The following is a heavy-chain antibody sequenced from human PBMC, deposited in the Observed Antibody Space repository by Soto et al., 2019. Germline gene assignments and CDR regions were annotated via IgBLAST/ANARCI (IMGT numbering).Heavy chain of an antibody. CDR1: GYTFTSYG. D-gene: IGHD2-21*02. Sequence: QVQLVQSGAEVKKPGASVKVSCKASGYTFTSYGISWVRQAPGQGLEWMGWISAYKGNTNDAQKLQGRVTVTTETSTSTANMKLRSLRSDVTAVYYCARDQVRRAYCGGDCYPSDYWGQGTLVTVSS. J-gene: IGHJ4*02. V-gene: IGHV1-18*01. CDR2: ISAYKGNT. CDR3: ARDQVRRAYCGGDCYPSDY.